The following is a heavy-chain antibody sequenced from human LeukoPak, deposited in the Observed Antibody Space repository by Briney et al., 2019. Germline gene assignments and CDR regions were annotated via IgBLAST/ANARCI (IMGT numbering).Heavy chain of an antibody. CDR1: GFIVSRNY. CDR2: LSSKYET. CDR3: YGIHLGDSFDI. D-gene: IGHD3-16*01. J-gene: IGHJ3*02. Sequence: GGSLRLSCAASGFIVSRNYMGWVRQAPGKGLEWVSALSSKYETYYADSVKGRFTISRDNSENTLYLQMNTLRAEDTALYYCYGIHLGDSFDIWGRGTMVIVFS. V-gene: IGHV3-53*01.